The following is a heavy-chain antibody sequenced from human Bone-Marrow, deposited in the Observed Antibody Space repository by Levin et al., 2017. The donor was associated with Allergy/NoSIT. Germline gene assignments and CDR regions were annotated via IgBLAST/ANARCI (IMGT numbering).Heavy chain of an antibody. CDR2: ISTAGDT. Sequence: GESLMISCAASGFTFSMYGMHWVRQSPGKGLEWVSEISTAGDTYYSDSVRGRFTTSRENAKNSLYLQLNNLRAGDTAVYYCAREGDNWGNYYGLDVWGQGTTVTVSS. J-gene: IGHJ6*02. CDR1: GFTFSMYG. D-gene: IGHD7-27*01. V-gene: IGHV3-13*01. CDR3: AREGDNWGNYYGLDV.